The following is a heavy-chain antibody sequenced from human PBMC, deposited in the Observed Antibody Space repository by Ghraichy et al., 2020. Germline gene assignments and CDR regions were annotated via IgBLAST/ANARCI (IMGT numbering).Heavy chain of an antibody. CDR2: IYYSGST. CDR3: ASGQEANLDY. Sequence: SQTLSLTCTVSGGSISSYYWSWIRQPPGKGLEWIGYIYYSGSTNYNPSLKSRVTISVDTSKNQFSLKLSSVTAADTAVYYCASGQEANLDYWGQGTLVTVSS. V-gene: IGHV4-59*01. CDR1: GGSISSYY. J-gene: IGHJ4*02.